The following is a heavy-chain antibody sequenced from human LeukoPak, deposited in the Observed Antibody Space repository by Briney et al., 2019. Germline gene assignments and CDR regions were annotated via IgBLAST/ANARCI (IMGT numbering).Heavy chain of an antibody. J-gene: IGHJ3*02. D-gene: IGHD1-26*01. CDR2: IYSGGST. CDR1: GFTFTSYS. V-gene: IGHV3-53*01. CDR3: ARGEGAGIVGAMGAFDI. Sequence: GGSLRLSCTASGFTFTSYSMNWVRQAPGKGLEWVSVIYSGGSTYYADSVKGRFTISRDNSKNTLYLQMNSLRAEDTAVYYYARGEGAGIVGAMGAFDIWGQGTMVTVSS.